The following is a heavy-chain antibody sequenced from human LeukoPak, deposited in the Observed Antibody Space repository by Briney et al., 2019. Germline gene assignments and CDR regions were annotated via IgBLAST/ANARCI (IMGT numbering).Heavy chain of an antibody. V-gene: IGHV3-20*04. Sequence: GESLRLSCAASGFGFDDYGMSWVRHVPGKGLEWVSGTNRDGASTGYADSVKGRFTISRDNVKNFLYLQMNSLRVEDTALYFCGRVYCSTTSCYDYYDYYMDVWGKGTTVTVSS. CDR1: GFGFDDYG. J-gene: IGHJ6*03. D-gene: IGHD2-2*01. CDR2: TNRDGAST. CDR3: GRVYCSTTSCYDYYDYYMDV.